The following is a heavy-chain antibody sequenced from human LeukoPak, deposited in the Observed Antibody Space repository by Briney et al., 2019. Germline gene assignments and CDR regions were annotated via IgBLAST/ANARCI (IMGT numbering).Heavy chain of an antibody. CDR3: ARDGSGITMVRGVIPYFDY. CDR2: INPNSGGT. J-gene: IGHJ4*02. CDR1: GYTFTGYY. D-gene: IGHD3-10*01. Sequence: GASVKVSCRASGYTFTGYYMHWVRQAPGQGLEWMGWINPNSGGTNYAQKFQGRVTMTRDTSIGTAYMELSRLRSDDTAVYYCARDGSGITMVRGVIPYFDYWGQGTLVTVSS. V-gene: IGHV1-2*02.